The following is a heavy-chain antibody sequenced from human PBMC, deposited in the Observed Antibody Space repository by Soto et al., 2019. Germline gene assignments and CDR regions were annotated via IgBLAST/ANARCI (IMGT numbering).Heavy chain of an antibody. V-gene: IGHV3-74*01. CDR3: AKDLAATSISYFDY. J-gene: IGHJ4*02. Sequence: PGGSLRLSCAASGFTFSSYWMHWVRQAPGKGLVWVSRINRDGSSINYADSVRGRFTISRDNSKNTLFLQMNNLRVEDTALYYCAKDLAATSISYFDYWGQGTLVTV. CDR1: GFTFSSYW. CDR2: INRDGSSI. D-gene: IGHD6-6*01.